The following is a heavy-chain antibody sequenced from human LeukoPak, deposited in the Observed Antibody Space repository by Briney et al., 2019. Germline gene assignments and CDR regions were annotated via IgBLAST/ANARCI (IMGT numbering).Heavy chain of an antibody. J-gene: IGHJ3*02. Sequence: GGSLRLSCAASDFNLTTKVMHWVRQAPGKGVGWVSRIIRDGTGTDYADSVKGRFAISTDSAKTPLYLQMNSLRAEDTAVYYCARAVGYGAASYGFDTWGQGTMVTVSS. V-gene: IGHV3-74*01. CDR1: DFNLTTKV. CDR2: IIRDGTGT. CDR3: ARAVGYGAASYGFDT. D-gene: IGHD3-10*01.